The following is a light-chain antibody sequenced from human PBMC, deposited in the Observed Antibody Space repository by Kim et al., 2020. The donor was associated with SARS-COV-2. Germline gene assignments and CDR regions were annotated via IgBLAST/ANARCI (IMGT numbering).Light chain of an antibody. CDR1: NIGSKK. Sequence: ALGHTATITCGGNNIGSKKVHWYQKKPGQAPVLVIYRDNNRPSVIPERFSGSNSGNTATLTISRAQAGDEADYYCHVWDTDSSTYVFGTGTKVTVL. CDR2: RDN. CDR3: HVWDTDSSTYV. J-gene: IGLJ1*01. V-gene: IGLV3-9*01.